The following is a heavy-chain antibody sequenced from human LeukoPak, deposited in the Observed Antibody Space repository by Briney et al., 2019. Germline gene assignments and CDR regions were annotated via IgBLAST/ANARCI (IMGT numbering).Heavy chain of an antibody. CDR1: GYTFTGYY. D-gene: IGHD2-2*01. V-gene: IGHV1-2*02. Sequence: ASVKVSCKASGYTFTGYYMHWVRQAPGQGLEWMGWINPNSGGTNYAQKFQGRVTMTRDTSISTAYMELSRLRSDDTAVYYCAREPHCSSTSCYPPLYYFDYWGQGTLVTVSS. J-gene: IGHJ4*02. CDR3: AREPHCSSTSCYPPLYYFDY. CDR2: INPNSGGT.